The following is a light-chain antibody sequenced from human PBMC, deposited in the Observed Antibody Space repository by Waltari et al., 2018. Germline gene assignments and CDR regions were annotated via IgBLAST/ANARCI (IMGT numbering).Light chain of an antibody. J-gene: IGKJ1*01. CDR1: QSISRN. V-gene: IGKV1-39*01. Sequence: DIQMTQSPSSLSASEGDRVTITCRASQSISRNLNWYQQKPGKAPSLLISGASSLESGVPSRFSGSGSGTDFTLTITSLQAEDFATYYCQESDSTLTWTFGPGTKVEI. CDR3: QESDSTLTWT. CDR2: GAS.